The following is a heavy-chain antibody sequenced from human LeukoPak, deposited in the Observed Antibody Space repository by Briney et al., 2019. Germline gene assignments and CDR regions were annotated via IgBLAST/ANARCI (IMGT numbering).Heavy chain of an antibody. J-gene: IGHJ4*02. V-gene: IGHV4-38-2*01. CDR2: IYHSGST. Sequence: SETLSLTCAVSGYSISSGYYWGWIRQPPGKGLEWIGSIYHSGSTYYNPSLKSRVTISVDTSKNQFSLKLSSVTAAETAVYYCARGLGYCSSTSCYVGIFDYWGQGTLVTVSS. D-gene: IGHD2-2*01. CDR1: GYSISSGYY. CDR3: ARGLGYCSSTSCYVGIFDY.